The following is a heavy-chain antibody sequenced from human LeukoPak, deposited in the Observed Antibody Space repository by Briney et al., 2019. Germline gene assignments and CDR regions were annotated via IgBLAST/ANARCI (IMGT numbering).Heavy chain of an antibody. CDR1: GFPVSSNY. D-gene: IGHD1-26*01. CDR3: AREPTSGGYFDY. Sequence: PGGSLRLSCAASGFPVSSNYMSWVRQAPGKGLEWVSVIYSGGSTYYADSVEGRFTISRDNSKNTLYLQMNSLRAEDTAVYYCAREPTSGGYFDYWGQGTLVTVSS. J-gene: IGHJ4*02. CDR2: IYSGGST. V-gene: IGHV3-53*01.